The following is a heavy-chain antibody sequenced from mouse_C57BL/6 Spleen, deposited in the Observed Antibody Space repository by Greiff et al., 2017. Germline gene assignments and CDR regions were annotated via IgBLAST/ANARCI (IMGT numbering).Heavy chain of an antibody. CDR3: ARSGAMDY. CDR2: IDPSDSYT. Sequence: QVQLQQPGAELVKPGASVKLSCKASGYTFTSYWMHWVKQRPGQGLEWIGEIDPSDSYTNYNQKFKGKSTLTVDKSSSTAYMQLSSLTSEDSAVYYCARSGAMDYWGQGTSVTVSS. J-gene: IGHJ4*01. CDR1: GYTFTSYW. D-gene: IGHD3-1*01. V-gene: IGHV1-69*01.